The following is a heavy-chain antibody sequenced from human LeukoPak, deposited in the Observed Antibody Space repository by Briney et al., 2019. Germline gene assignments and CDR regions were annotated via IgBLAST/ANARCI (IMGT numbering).Heavy chain of an antibody. CDR1: GFTFSSYA. J-gene: IGHJ4*02. CDR2: ISGSGGST. V-gene: IGHV3-23*01. CDR3: AKDHSSGWYLGYFDY. Sequence: PGGSLRLSCAASGFTFSSYAMSWVRQAPGKRLEWVSAISGSGGSTYYADSVKGRFTISRDNSKNTLYLQMNSLRAEGTAVYYCAKDHSSGWYLGYFDYWGQETLVTVSS. D-gene: IGHD6-19*01.